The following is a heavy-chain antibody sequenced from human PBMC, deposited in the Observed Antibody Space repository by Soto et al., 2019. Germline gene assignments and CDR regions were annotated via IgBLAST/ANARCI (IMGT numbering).Heavy chain of an antibody. J-gene: IGHJ4*02. CDR2: ISSSSSTI. Sequence: EVQLVESGGGLVQPGGSLRLSCAASGFTFSSYSMNWVRQAPGKGLEWVSYISSSSSTIYYADSVKGRFTISRDNAKNSLYLQMISLRDEDTAVYYCARGITIFGVVPGYWGQGTLVTVSS. CDR1: GFTFSSYS. D-gene: IGHD3-3*01. V-gene: IGHV3-48*02. CDR3: ARGITIFGVVPGY.